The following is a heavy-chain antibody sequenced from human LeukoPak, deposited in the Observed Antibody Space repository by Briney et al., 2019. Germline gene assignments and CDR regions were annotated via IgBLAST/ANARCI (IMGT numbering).Heavy chain of an antibody. D-gene: IGHD3-10*01. CDR2: IYYSGST. V-gene: IGHV4-59*01. J-gene: IGHJ5*02. CDR3: ARALNYGSGSYWYNWFDP. CDR1: GGSISSYY. Sequence: SETLSLTCTVSGGSISSYYWSWIRQPPGKGLEWIGYIYYSGSTNCNPSLKSRVTISVDTSKNQFSLKLSSVTAADTAVYYCARALNYGSGSYWYNWFDPWGQGTLVTVSP.